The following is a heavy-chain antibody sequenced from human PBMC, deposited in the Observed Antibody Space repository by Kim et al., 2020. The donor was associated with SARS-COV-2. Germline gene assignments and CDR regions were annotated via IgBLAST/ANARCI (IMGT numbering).Heavy chain of an antibody. J-gene: IGHJ4*02. D-gene: IGHD1-1*01. V-gene: IGHV3-15*01. CDR3: TRNEPFLDY. CDR2: IKSKVDGGTT. CDR1: GFTFTSAW. Sequence: GGSLRLSCAASGFTFTSAWMSWVRQAPGKGLEWVGRIKSKVDGGTTDYAAPVKGRFTISRDDSTNTLYLQMNSLKIEDTAIYYCTRNEPFLDYWGQGTLVTVSS.